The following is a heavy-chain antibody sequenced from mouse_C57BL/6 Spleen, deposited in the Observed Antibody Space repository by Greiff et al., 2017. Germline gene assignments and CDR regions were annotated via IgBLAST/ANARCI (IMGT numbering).Heavy chain of an antibody. J-gene: IGHJ1*03. CDR3: AREDGSSPWYFDV. CDR1: GYTFTSYW. V-gene: IGHV1-64*01. CDR2: IHPNSGSN. D-gene: IGHD1-1*01. Sequence: VQLQQPGAELVKPGASVKLSCKASGYTFTSYWMHWVKQRPGQGLEWIGMIHPNSGSNNYNEKFKSKATLTVDKSSSTAYMQLSSLTSEDSAVYYCAREDGSSPWYFDVWGTGTTVTVSS.